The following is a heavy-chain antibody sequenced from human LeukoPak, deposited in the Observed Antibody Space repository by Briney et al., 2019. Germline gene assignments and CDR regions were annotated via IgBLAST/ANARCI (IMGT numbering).Heavy chain of an antibody. CDR3: ARDWGVTMVRGVIHYMDV. CDR2: INPNSGGT. Sequence: ASVKVSCKASGYTFTGYYMHWVRQAPGQGLEWMGWINPNSGGTNYAQKFQGRVTMTRDTSISTAYMELSRLRSDDTAVYYCARDWGVTMVRGVIHYMDVWGKGTTVTISS. J-gene: IGHJ6*03. V-gene: IGHV1-2*02. CDR1: GYTFTGYY. D-gene: IGHD3-10*01.